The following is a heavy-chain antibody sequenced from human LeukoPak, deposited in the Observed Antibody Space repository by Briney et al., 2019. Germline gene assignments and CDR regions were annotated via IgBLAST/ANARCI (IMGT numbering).Heavy chain of an antibody. CDR1: GFTFDDYA. Sequence: PGGSLRLSCAASGFTFDDYAMHWVRQAPGKGLEWVSGISWNSGSRGYADSVKGRFTISRDNAKNSLYLQMNSLRAEDTALYYCAKDGYSYGFLFNYWGQGTLVTVSS. D-gene: IGHD5-18*01. J-gene: IGHJ4*02. CDR2: ISWNSGSR. V-gene: IGHV3-9*01. CDR3: AKDGYSYGFLFNY.